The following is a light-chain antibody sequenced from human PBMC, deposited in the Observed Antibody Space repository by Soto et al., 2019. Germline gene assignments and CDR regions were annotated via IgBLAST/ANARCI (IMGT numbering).Light chain of an antibody. Sequence: DIVMTQSPDSLAVSLGERATINCKSSQSVLYSSNNKNYLAWYQQKPGQPPKLLIYWASTRESGVPERFSGSGSGTDFTLTISSLQAEDVAVYYCQQYYSTPYTCGQGPKLEIK. CDR2: WAS. J-gene: IGKJ2*01. V-gene: IGKV4-1*01. CDR3: QQYYSTPYT. CDR1: QSVLYSSNNKNY.